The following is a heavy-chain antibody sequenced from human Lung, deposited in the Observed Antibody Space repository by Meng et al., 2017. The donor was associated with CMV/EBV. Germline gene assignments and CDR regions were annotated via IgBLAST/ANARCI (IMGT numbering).Heavy chain of an antibody. CDR2: ISYDGSNK. D-gene: IGHD2-2*01. J-gene: IGHJ6*02. CDR3: ARDGIVVPSTSYYYYGMDV. CDR1: GFTFSSYA. V-gene: IGHV3-30*04. Sequence: SXXASGFTFSSYAMHWVRQAPGKGLEWVAVISYDGSNKYYADSVKGRFTISRDNSKNTLYLQMNSLRAEDTAVYYCARDGIVVPSTSYYYYGMDVWGQGTXVTVSS.